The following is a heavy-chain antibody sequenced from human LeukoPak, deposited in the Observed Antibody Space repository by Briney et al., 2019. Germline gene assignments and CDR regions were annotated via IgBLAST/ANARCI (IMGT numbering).Heavy chain of an antibody. D-gene: IGHD2-8*01. CDR2: INCRGDT. CDR1: GGSIRSYH. J-gene: IGHJ4*02. Sequence: KASETLSLTCTVSGGSIRSYHWSWLRQSPGKAVAWITYINCRGDTKYNPTLQSRVTISMDTPKNKFSLKVSSVTDADTALYICARTTSNASADYWGQGTQVTVS. V-gene: IGHV4-59*08. CDR3: ARTTSNASADY.